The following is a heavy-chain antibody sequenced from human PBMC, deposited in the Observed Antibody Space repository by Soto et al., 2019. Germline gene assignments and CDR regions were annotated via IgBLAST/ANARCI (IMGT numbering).Heavy chain of an antibody. Sequence: QVQLVQSGAEVKKPGASVKVSCKASGYTFTSYDINWVRQATGQGPEWMGWMNPNSGNTVYAQKFQGRVTMTRNTSISTAYMELSSLRSEDTAVYYCARKAPTLIAAAGIYYYYGMDVWGQGTTVTVSS. V-gene: IGHV1-8*01. CDR3: ARKAPTLIAAAGIYYYYGMDV. CDR1: GYTFTSYD. J-gene: IGHJ6*02. D-gene: IGHD6-13*01. CDR2: MNPNSGNT.